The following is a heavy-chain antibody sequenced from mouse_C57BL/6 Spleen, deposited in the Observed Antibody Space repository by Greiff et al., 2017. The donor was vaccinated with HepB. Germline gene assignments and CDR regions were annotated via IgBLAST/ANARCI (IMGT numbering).Heavy chain of an antibody. CDR3: ARGYYYGSSYRGAMDY. CDR1: GFTFSDYG. CDR2: ISSGSSTI. D-gene: IGHD1-1*01. J-gene: IGHJ4*01. V-gene: IGHV5-17*01. Sequence: EVQLVESGGGLVKPGGSLKLSCAASGFTFSDYGMHWVRQAPEKGLEWVAYISSGSSTIYYADTVKGRVTISRDNAKNTLFLQMTSLRSEDTAMYYGARGYYYGSSYRGAMDYWGQGTSVTVSS.